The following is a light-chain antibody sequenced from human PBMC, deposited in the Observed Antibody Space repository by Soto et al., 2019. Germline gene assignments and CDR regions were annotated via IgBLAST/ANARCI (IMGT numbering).Light chain of an antibody. J-gene: IGKJ4*01. Sequence: DIVLTQSPATLSLSPGERATLSCRASQSVSSYLAWYQQKPGQAPRLLIYDASNRATGIPARFSGSGSGTDFTLTISSLAPEDFAVYYCQQRSNWPLTFGGGTKVEIK. CDR2: DAS. V-gene: IGKV3-11*01. CDR1: QSVSSY. CDR3: QQRSNWPLT.